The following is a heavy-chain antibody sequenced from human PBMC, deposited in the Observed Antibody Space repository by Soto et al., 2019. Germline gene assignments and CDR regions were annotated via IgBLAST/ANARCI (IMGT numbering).Heavy chain of an antibody. CDR1: GFTFSGSA. CDR2: IRSKANSYAT. V-gene: IGHV3-73*01. D-gene: IGHD6-13*01. Sequence: GGSLRLSCAASGFTFSGSAMHWVRQASGKGLEWVGRIRSKANSYATAYAASVKGRFTISRDDSKNTAYLQMNSLKTEDTAVYYCTRFSIAAAEGYYYYGMDVWGQGTTVTVSS. CDR3: TRFSIAAAEGYYYYGMDV. J-gene: IGHJ6*02.